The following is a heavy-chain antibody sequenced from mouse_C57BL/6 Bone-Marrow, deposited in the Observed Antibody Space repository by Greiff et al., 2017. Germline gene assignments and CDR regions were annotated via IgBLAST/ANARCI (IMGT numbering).Heavy chain of an antibody. Sequence: DQLQQSGAELVRPGASVKLSCTASGFNIKDDYMHWVKQRPEQGLEWIGWIDPENGDTEYASKFQGKATITADKSSNTAYLQLSSLTSEETAVYYCTPYYSLDYWGQGTTLTVAA. CDR3: TPYYSLDY. V-gene: IGHV14-4*01. D-gene: IGHD2-12*01. J-gene: IGHJ2*01. CDR1: GFNIKDDY. CDR2: IDPENGDT.